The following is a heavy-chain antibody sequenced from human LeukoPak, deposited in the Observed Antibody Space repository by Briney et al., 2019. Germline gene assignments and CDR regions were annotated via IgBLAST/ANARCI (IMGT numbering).Heavy chain of an antibody. CDR1: GGSFSGYY. V-gene: IGHV4-34*01. J-gene: IGHJ3*02. D-gene: IGHD1-26*01. CDR2: INHSGST. Sequence: PSETLSLTCAVYGGSFSGYYWSWIRQPPGKGLEWIGEINHSGSTNYNPSLKSRVTISVDTSKNQFSLKLSSVAAADTAVYYCARDHYSGNKYEIMGAFDIWGQGTMVTVSS. CDR3: ARDHYSGNKYEIMGAFDI.